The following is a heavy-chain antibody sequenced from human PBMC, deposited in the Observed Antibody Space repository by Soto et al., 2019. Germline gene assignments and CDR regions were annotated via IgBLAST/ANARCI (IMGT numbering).Heavy chain of an antibody. CDR2: INVGSGNT. V-gene: IGHV1-3*01. J-gene: IGHJ3*02. CDR3: ARDTETLGPRANDALDI. CDR1: GYTFSAYT. Sequence: ASVKVSCKAAGYTFSAYTMNWVRQAPGQSLEWMGWINVGSGNTSYSQNFQGRVSITRDTSASTVYMELTGLKSEDTAMYYCARDTETLGPRANDALDIWGQGTMVTVSS. D-gene: IGHD3-3*02.